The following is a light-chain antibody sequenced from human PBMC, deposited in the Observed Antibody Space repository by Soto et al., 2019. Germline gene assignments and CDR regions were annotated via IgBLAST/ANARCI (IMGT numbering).Light chain of an antibody. V-gene: IGKV3-11*01. CDR3: QQRIDWLST. CDR1: QSVSSY. CDR2: DAS. Sequence: EIMLTQSPATLSLSPGERATLSCRASQSVSSYLVWYQQKHVQVTRLPIYDASNRATGIPARFGGSGSGTDFTLNISSLEPEDSEVYYCQQRIDWLSTFGGGTKVEIK. J-gene: IGKJ4*01.